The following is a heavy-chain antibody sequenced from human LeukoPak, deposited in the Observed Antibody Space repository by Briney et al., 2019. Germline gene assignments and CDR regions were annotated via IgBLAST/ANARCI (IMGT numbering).Heavy chain of an antibody. CDR3: AKDQGSGHGSYTWGTFDY. CDR1: GYTFTSYY. Sequence: GASVKVSCKASGYTFTSYYMHWVRQAPGQGLEWMGIINPSGGSTSYAQKFQGRVTMTRDTSTSTVYMGLSSLRPEDTAVYYCAKDQGSGHGSYTWGTFDYWGLETLVTVFS. J-gene: IGHJ4*01. D-gene: IGHD3-3*01. CDR2: INPSGGST. V-gene: IGHV1-46*01.